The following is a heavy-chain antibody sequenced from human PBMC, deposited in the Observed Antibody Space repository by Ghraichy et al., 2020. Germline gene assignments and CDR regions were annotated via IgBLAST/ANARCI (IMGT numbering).Heavy chain of an antibody. CDR3: ARGSVDYGSWSGYCGHFDS. V-gene: IGHV3-11*05. CDR1: GFSFSDYY. J-gene: IGHJ4*02. CDR2: ISRSGGYT. D-gene: IGHD3-3*01. Sequence: GESLNISCAVSGFSFSDYYMTWIRQAPGKGLEWVSYISRSGGYTKYIASVEGRFTISRDNAKNSLYLQMDRLTAGDTAVYYCARGSVDYGSWSGYCGHFDSWGQGTLVTVSS.